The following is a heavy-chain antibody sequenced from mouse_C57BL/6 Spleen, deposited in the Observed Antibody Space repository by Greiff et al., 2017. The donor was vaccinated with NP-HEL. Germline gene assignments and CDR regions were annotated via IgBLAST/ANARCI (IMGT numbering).Heavy chain of an antibody. J-gene: IGHJ3*01. CDR2: IYPGDGDT. Sequence: QVQLKQSGAELVKPGASVKISCKASGYAFSSYWMNWVKQRPGKGLEWIGQIYPGDGDTNYNGKFKGKATLTADKSSSTAYMQLSSLTSEDSAVYFCARAYYSNYGFAYWGQGTLVTVSA. V-gene: IGHV1-80*01. D-gene: IGHD2-5*01. CDR3: ARAYYSNYGFAY. CDR1: GYAFSSYW.